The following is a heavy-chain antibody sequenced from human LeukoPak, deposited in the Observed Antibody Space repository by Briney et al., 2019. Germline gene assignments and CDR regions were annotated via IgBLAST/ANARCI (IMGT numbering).Heavy chain of an antibody. CDR2: IIPILGIA. V-gene: IGHV1-69*04. J-gene: IGHJ4*02. D-gene: IGHD3-22*01. CDR1: GCTFSSYA. CDR3: ARGTYYYDSSGYYPTRNFDY. Sequence: SVKVSCTASGCTFSSYAISWVRQAPGQGLEWMGRIIPILGIANYAQKFQGRVTITADKSTSTAYMELSSLRSEDTAVYYCARGTYYYDSSGYYPTRNFDYWGQGTLVTVSA.